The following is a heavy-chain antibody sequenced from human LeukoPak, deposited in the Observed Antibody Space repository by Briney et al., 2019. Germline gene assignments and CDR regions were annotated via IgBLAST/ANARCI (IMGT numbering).Heavy chain of an antibody. CDR3: VRGLDYNVAWVY. CDR1: GFTVSSNY. J-gene: IGHJ4*02. CDR2: IYSGGST. Sequence: GGSLRLSCAASGFTVSSNYMSWVRQAPGKGLEWISVIYSGGSTYYADSVKGRFTISRDNSKNTLYLQMNSLRAEDTAVYYCVRGLDYNVAWVYWGQGTLVTVSS. D-gene: IGHD3-10*01. V-gene: IGHV3-53*01.